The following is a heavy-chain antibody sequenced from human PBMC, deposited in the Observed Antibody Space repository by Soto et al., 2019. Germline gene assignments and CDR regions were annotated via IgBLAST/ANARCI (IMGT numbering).Heavy chain of an antibody. CDR2: ISNSDYTT. V-gene: IGHV3-11*01. J-gene: IGHJ4*02. CDR1: GISLSDNY. D-gene: IGHD2-15*01. Sequence: GSLRLSCVASGISLSDNYMAWIRQAPGKGLEWLSYISNSDYTTYYTDSVKGRFTISRDNAKNSLYLQLNGLRVEDTAVYYCASGKWSLNYWGQGILVTVSS. CDR3: ASGKWSLNY.